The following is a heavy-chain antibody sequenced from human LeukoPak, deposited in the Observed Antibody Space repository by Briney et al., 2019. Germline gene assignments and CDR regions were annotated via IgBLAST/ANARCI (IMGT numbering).Heavy chain of an antibody. Sequence: SETLSLTCTVSGASISTYYWTWVRQPPGKRLEWIGNICNSGDTNYSPSNYNPSLKSRATISVDTSKNQFSLKLRSVTAADTAVYYCARRYSYGYHYFDYWGQGTLVTVS. CDR3: ARRYSYGYHYFDY. D-gene: IGHD5-18*01. V-gene: IGHV4-59*08. CDR2: ICNSGDTNYSPS. CDR1: GASISTYY. J-gene: IGHJ4*02.